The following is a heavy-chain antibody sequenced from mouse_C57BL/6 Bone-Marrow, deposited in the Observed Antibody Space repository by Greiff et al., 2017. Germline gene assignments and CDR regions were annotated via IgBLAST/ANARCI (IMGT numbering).Heavy chain of an antibody. V-gene: IGHV5-17*01. Sequence: EVHLVESGGGLVKPGGSLKLSCAASGFTFSDYGMHWVRQAPEKGLEWVAYISSGSSTIYYADTVKGRFTISRENAKNTLFLQMTSLRSEDTAMYYCAREYYGPYYYAMDYWGQGTSVTVSS. CDR2: ISSGSSTI. J-gene: IGHJ4*01. D-gene: IGHD1-2*01. CDR1: GFTFSDYG. CDR3: AREYYGPYYYAMDY.